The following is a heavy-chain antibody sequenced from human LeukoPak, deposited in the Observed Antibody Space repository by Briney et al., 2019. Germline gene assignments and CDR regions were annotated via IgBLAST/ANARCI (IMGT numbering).Heavy chain of an antibody. J-gene: IGHJ3*02. Sequence: ASVKVSCKASGYTFTSYAMRWVRQAPGQRLEWMGWINAGNGNTKYSQKFQGRVTITRDTSASTAYMELSSLRSEDTAVYYCARSLYSGSYFAAFDIWGQGTMVTVSS. CDR2: INAGNGNT. V-gene: IGHV1-3*01. CDR3: ARSLYSGSYFAAFDI. CDR1: GYTFTSYA. D-gene: IGHD1-26*01.